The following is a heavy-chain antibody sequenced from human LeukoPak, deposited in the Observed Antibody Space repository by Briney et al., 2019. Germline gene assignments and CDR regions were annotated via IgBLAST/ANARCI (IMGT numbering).Heavy chain of an antibody. J-gene: IGHJ5*02. CDR2: IYYSGST. D-gene: IGHD4-17*01. V-gene: IGHV4-59*01. CDR1: GGSISSYY. CDR3: AREPMTTVTSGWFDP. Sequence: SETLSLTCTVSGGSISSYYWSWIQQPPGKGLEWIGYIYYSGSTNYNPSLKSRVTISVDTSKNQFSLKLSSVTAADTAVYYCAREPMTTVTSGWFDPWGQGTLVTVSS.